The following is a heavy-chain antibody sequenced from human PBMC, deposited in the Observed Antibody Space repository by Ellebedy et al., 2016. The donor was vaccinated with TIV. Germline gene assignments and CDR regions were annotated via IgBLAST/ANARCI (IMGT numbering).Heavy chain of an antibody. CDR1: GYTLTELS. CDR3: ATPASWYRIPYYYGMDV. D-gene: IGHD2-15*01. Sequence: ASVKVSCXVSGYTLTELSMHWVRQAPGKGLEWMGGFDPEDGETIYAQKFQGRVTMTEDTSTDTAYMELSSLRSEDTAVYYCATPASWYRIPYYYGMDVWGQGTTVTVSS. V-gene: IGHV1-24*01. CDR2: FDPEDGET. J-gene: IGHJ6*02.